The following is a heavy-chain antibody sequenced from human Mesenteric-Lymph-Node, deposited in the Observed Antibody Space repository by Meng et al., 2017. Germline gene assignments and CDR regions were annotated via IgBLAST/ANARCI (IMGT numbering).Heavy chain of an antibody. Sequence: ASVKVSCKASGYTFTSYGISWVRQAPGQGLEWMGWISAYNGNTNYAQKLQGRVTMTTDTSTSTAYMELRSLRSDDTAVYYCARDKPDDSSSWYGIDAFDIWGQGTMVTVSS. CDR3: ARDKPDDSSSWYGIDAFDI. J-gene: IGHJ3*02. D-gene: IGHD6-13*01. V-gene: IGHV1-18*01. CDR1: GYTFTSYG. CDR2: ISAYNGNT.